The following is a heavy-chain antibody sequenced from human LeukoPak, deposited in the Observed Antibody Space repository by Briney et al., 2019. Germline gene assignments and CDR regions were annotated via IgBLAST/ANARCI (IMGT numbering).Heavy chain of an antibody. CDR1: GFTFSSYS. J-gene: IGHJ4*02. CDR2: ISSSTSYI. CDR3: AREPTVAGTLDY. V-gene: IGHV3-21*01. Sequence: PGGSLRLSCAASGFTFSSYSMNWIRQAPGKGLEWVSSISSSTSYIYYADSVKGRFTISRDNSKNTLYLQMNSLRAEDTAVYYCAREPTVAGTLDYWGQGTLVTVSS. D-gene: IGHD6-19*01.